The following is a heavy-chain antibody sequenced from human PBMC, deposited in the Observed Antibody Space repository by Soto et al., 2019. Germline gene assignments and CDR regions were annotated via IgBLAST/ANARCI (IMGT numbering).Heavy chain of an antibody. CDR3: ARVRAARALYYYYGMDV. D-gene: IGHD6-6*01. CDR1: GYSFTSYW. V-gene: IGHV5-51*01. CDR2: IYPGDSDT. Sequence: GESLKISCKGSGYSFTSYWIGWVRQMPGKGLEWMGIIYPGDSDTRYSPSFQGQVTISRDNSKNTLYLQMNSLRAEDTAVYYCARVRAARALYYYYGMDVWGQGTTVTVSS. J-gene: IGHJ6*02.